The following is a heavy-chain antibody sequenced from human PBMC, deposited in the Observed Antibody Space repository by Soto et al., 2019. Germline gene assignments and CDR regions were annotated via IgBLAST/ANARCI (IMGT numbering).Heavy chain of an antibody. CDR1: GFTFGIYV. Sequence: EVQLLESGGGLVQPGGSLRLSCAASGFTFGIYVMAWVRQAPGKGLEWVSTISGSGTSAYYADSVKGRFSFSRDNSKNTVYLQMDSLRAEVTAIYYGAKGHANGWYGALDYWGQGSVVTVSS. D-gene: IGHD6-19*01. CDR2: ISGSGTSA. CDR3: AKGHANGWYGALDY. J-gene: IGHJ4*02. V-gene: IGHV3-23*01.